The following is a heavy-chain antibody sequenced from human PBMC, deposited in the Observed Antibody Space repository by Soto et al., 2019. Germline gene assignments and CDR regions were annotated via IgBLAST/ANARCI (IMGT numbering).Heavy chain of an antibody. CDR1: GFIFSNYW. Sequence: PGEALKISCKGSGFIFSNYWIGWGPQLPEKGLEWMGIVYSGDSDTRYSPSFQGQVTISADKSINTAYLQWSSLKSSDTAMYYCARYLSGWYFDYSGHGTLVTVSS. D-gene: IGHD6-19*01. CDR3: ARYLSGWYFDY. J-gene: IGHJ4*01. CDR2: VYSGDSDT. V-gene: IGHV5-51*01.